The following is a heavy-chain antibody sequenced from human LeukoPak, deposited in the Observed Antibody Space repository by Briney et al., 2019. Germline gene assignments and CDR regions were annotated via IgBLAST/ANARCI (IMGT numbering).Heavy chain of an antibody. CDR3: ARDPSDDPTGDY. Sequence: GGSLRLSCVVSGFTFSSYSMNWVRQAPGKGLEWVSYISASSGTIYYADSVRGRFTISRDNAKNSLYLQMNSLRADDTAVYYCARDPSDDPTGDYWGQGTLVTVSS. CDR2: ISASSGTI. V-gene: IGHV3-48*01. D-gene: IGHD1-14*01. J-gene: IGHJ4*02. CDR1: GFTFSSYS.